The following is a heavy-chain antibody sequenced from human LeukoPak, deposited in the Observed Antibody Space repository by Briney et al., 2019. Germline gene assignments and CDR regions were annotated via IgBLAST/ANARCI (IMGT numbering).Heavy chain of an antibody. CDR2: TRNKANSYTT. J-gene: IGHJ4*02. Sequence: GGSLRLSCAASGFTLSDHYMDWVRQTPAKGLESVSRTRNKANSYTTEYAASVKGRFTISRDDSKKILYLQMNSLKTEDTAVYYCTRIGGDYAVDYWGQGTPVTVSS. CDR3: TRIGGDYAVDY. D-gene: IGHD4-17*01. CDR1: GFTLSDHY. V-gene: IGHV3-72*01.